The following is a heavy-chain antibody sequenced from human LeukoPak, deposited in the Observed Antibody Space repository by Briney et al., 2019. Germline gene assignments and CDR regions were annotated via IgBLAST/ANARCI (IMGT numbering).Heavy chain of an antibody. Sequence: SETLSLTCTVSGGSISSYYWSWIRQPPGKGLEWIGYIYYSGSTNYNPSLKSRVTISVDTSKNQFSLKLSSVAAADTAVYYCARTISGWSIVFDYWGQGTLVTVSS. D-gene: IGHD6-19*01. V-gene: IGHV4-59*08. J-gene: IGHJ4*02. CDR2: IYYSGST. CDR3: ARTISGWSIVFDY. CDR1: GGSISSYY.